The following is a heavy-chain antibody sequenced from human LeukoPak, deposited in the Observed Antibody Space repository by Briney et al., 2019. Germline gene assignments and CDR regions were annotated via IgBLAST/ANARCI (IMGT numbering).Heavy chain of an antibody. CDR1: GGSISSGSYY. CDR3: AREKSSSDV. Sequence: PSQTLSLTCTVSGGSISSGSYYWSWIRQPAGKGLEWIGRIYTSGSTNYNPSLKSRVTISVDTSKNQFSLKLSSVTAADTAVYYCAREKSSSDVWGQGTLVTVSS. V-gene: IGHV4-61*02. D-gene: IGHD6-6*01. J-gene: IGHJ4*02. CDR2: IYTSGST.